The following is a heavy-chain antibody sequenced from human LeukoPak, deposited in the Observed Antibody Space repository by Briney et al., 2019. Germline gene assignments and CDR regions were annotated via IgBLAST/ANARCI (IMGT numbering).Heavy chain of an antibody. CDR2: IYSCTTT. CDR3: ARAVSNDYAAS. Sequence: QPGGSLRLSCAASGFTVSNNYMILVRQAPGMGLHGVSIIYSCTTTHYADSVKGRFTISRDNSKNTVYLQMTSLRVEDTAVYYCARAVSNDYAASWGQGTLVTVSS. J-gene: IGHJ5*02. CDR1: GFTVSNNY. D-gene: IGHD4-17*01. V-gene: IGHV3-53*01.